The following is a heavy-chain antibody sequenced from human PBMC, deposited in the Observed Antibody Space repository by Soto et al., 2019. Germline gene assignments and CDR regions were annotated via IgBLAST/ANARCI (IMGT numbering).Heavy chain of an antibody. Sequence: QVQLVESGGGLVKPGGSLRLSCAASGFTFSDYYMSWIRQAPGKGLEWVSYISRSSSYTNYADSVNGRFTISRDNAKNPRYLQMNSLRADDPAVYYCAGGGGRYLPDYWGQGTLVTVSS. J-gene: IGHJ4*02. CDR3: AGGGGRYLPDY. D-gene: IGHD1-26*01. CDR1: GFTFSDYY. V-gene: IGHV3-11*05. CDR2: ISRSSSYT.